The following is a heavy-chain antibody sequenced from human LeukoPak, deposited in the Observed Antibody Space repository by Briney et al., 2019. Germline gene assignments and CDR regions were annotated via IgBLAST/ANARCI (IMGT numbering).Heavy chain of an antibody. D-gene: IGHD6-19*01. Sequence: SETLSLTCTVSGGSISSYYWSWIRQPPGKGLEWIGYIYYSGSTNYNPSLKSRVTISVDSSKKQFSLKPSSVTAADTAVYYCARVNSSGWYMFDYWGQGTLVTVSS. J-gene: IGHJ4*02. CDR3: ARVNSSGWYMFDY. CDR1: GGSISSYY. V-gene: IGHV4-59*01. CDR2: IYYSGST.